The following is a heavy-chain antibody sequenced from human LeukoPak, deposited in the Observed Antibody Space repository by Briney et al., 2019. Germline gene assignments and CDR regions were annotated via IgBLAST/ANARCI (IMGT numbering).Heavy chain of an antibody. CDR1: GGSFSGYY. CDR2: INHSGST. J-gene: IGHJ5*02. D-gene: IGHD3-22*01. V-gene: IGHV4-34*01. Sequence: PSETLSLTCAVYGGSFSGYYWSWIRQPPGKGLEWIGEINHSGSTNYNPSLKSRVTISVDTSKNQFSLKLSSVTAADTAVYYCARDSIAYDSSGYYYSNWFDPWGQGTLVTVSS. CDR3: ARDSIAYDSSGYYYSNWFDP.